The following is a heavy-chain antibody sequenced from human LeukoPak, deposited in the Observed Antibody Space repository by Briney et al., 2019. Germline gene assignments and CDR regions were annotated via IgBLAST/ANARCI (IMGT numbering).Heavy chain of an antibody. CDR3: SRGYSYGYH. V-gene: IGHV3-49*03. CDR1: GFTFGDYA. CDR2: IRSKTHSGAT. J-gene: IGHJ5*02. D-gene: IGHD5-18*01. Sequence: QPGRSLRLSCTASGFTFGDYAMSWFRQAPGKGLEWLGFIRSKTHSGATEYAASVRGRFTLSRDDSKSIAYFQMNSLKTEDTAMYYYSRGYSYGYHWGQGTLVTVSS.